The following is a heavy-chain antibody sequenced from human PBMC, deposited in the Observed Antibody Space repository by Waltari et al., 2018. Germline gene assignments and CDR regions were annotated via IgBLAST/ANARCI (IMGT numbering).Heavy chain of an antibody. Sequence: QVQLQQWGAGLLKPSDTLSLTCAVYGGSFSGYDCSWIRPPPGKGLEWIGEISHSGTTNYHPSLKSRVTISLDTSKNQFSLKLSSVTAADTAVYYCARQEIIVEVTGDGFDIWGQGTMVTVSS. CDR1: GGSFSGYD. V-gene: IGHV4-34*01. CDR3: ARQEIIVEVTGDGFDI. J-gene: IGHJ3*02. D-gene: IGHD2-21*02. CDR2: ISHSGTT.